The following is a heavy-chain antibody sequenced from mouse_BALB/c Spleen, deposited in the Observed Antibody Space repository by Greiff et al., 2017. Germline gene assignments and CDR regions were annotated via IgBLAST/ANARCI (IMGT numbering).Heavy chain of an antibody. CDR1: GFTFSSYA. CDR2: ISSGGSYT. CDR3: AISTMITRGAWFAY. V-gene: IGHV5-9-4*01. J-gene: IGHJ3*01. Sequence: EVNLVESGGGLVKPGGSLKLSCAASGFTFSSYAMSWVRQSPEKRLEWVAEISSGGSYTYYPDTVTGRFTISRDNAKNTLYLEMSSLRSEDTAMYYCAISTMITRGAWFAYWGQGTLVTVSA. D-gene: IGHD2-4*01.